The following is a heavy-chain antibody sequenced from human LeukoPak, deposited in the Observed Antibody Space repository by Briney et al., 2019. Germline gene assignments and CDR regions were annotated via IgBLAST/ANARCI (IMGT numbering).Heavy chain of an antibody. D-gene: IGHD6-19*01. CDR3: AKRGAGHKLDY. J-gene: IGHJ4*02. CDR1: GFTFSSYA. V-gene: IGHV3-30*18. Sequence: GGSLRLSCAASGFTFSSYAMSWVRQAPGKGLEWVAVISYDGSNKYYADSVKGRFTISRDNSKNTLYLQMNSLRAEDTAVYYCAKRGAGHKLDYWGQGTLVTVSS. CDR2: ISYDGSNK.